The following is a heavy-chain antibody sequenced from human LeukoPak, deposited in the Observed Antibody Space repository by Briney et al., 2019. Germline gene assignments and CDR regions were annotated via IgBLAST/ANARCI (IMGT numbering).Heavy chain of an antibody. CDR1: GFTVSSNY. J-gene: IGHJ4*02. V-gene: IGHV3-11*01. D-gene: IGHD2-21*01. CDR3: AGISSAPGGGGPLGY. Sequence: GGSLRLSCAASGFTVSSNYMSWVRQAPGKGLEWISYITNSGNPVHYADSVKGRFTISRDNAKNSLYLQMNSLRVDDTAVYYCAGISSAPGGGGPLGYWGQGTLLTVSS. CDR2: ITNSGNPV.